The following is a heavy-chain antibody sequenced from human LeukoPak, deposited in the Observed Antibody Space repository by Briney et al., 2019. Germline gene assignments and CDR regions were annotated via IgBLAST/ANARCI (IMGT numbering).Heavy chain of an antibody. J-gene: IGHJ6*02. V-gene: IGHV4-59*01. Sequence: SETLSLTCTVSGGSISSYCWSWIRQPPGKGLEWIGYIYYSGSTDYNPSLKSRVTISVDTSKNQFSLKLSSVTAADTAVYYCARFSHGAAGTLRYYYYGMDVWGQGTTVTVSS. CDR3: ARFSHGAAGTLRYYYYGMDV. D-gene: IGHD6-13*01. CDR2: IYYSGST. CDR1: GGSISSYC.